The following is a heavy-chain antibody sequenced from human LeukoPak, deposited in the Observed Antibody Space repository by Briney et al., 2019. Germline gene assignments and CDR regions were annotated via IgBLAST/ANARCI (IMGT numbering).Heavy chain of an antibody. CDR1: SGSINSYH. CDR3: ARDDSSRDDSGAYHY. CDR2: VHISGSI. J-gene: IGHJ4*02. D-gene: IGHD3-22*01. Sequence: SETLSLTCTVSSGSINSYHWAWIRQAAGRRLEWVGRVHISGSINYNPSLRSRVAISLDRSKNQFSLTVRSLTAADTAVYYCARDDSSRDDSGAYHYWGQGILVTVSS. V-gene: IGHV4-4*07.